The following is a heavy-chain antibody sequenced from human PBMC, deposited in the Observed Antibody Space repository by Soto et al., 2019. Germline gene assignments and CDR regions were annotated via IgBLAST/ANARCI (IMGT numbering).Heavy chain of an antibody. J-gene: IGHJ4*02. V-gene: IGHV3-23*01. Sequence: AGGSLRLSCAASGFTFSSYAMSWVRQAPGKGLEWVSAISGSGGSTYYADSVKGRFTISRDNSKNTLYLQMNSLRAEDTAVYYCANVYSHRSTGRDYWGQGTLVTVSS. D-gene: IGHD5-18*01. CDR2: ISGSGGST. CDR3: ANVYSHRSTGRDY. CDR1: GFTFSSYA.